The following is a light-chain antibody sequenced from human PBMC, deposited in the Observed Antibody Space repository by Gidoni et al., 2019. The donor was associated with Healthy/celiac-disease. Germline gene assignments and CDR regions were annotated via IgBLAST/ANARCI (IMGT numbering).Light chain of an antibody. CDR3: QQYNSYSGT. Sequence: DIQMTSSPSTLSASVGDRVTITCRASQSISSWLAWYQQKPGKAPKLLIYDASSLESGVPSRFSGSGSGTEFTLTISSLQPDDFATYYCQQYNSYSGTFGQGTKVEIK. CDR2: DAS. V-gene: IGKV1-5*01. CDR1: QSISSW. J-gene: IGKJ1*01.